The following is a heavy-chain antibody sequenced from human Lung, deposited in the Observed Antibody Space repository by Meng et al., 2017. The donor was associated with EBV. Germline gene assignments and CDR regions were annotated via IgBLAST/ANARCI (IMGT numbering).Heavy chain of an antibody. J-gene: IGHJ4*02. CDR1: GGSISNGGYY. CDR3: ARLLYNWNPYFAY. V-gene: IGHV4-31*03. Sequence: QVQLQESGPGRVKPSETLSLTCTVSGGSISNGGYYYNWLRQYPGKGLEWIGYIYNSGTTSYNPSLKSRVSMSMDTSQNQFSLNLKSVTAADTAVYFCARLLYNWNPYFAYWGQGILVTVSS. CDR2: IYNSGTT. D-gene: IGHD1-20*01.